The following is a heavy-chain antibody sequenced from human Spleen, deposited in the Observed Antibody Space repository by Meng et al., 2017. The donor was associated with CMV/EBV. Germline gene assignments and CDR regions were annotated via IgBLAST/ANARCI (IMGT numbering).Heavy chain of an antibody. CDR3: ARDSLEYYFDY. V-gene: IGHV3-43D*03. J-gene: IGHJ4*02. Sequence: GESLKISCAASGFTFDDYAMHWVRQAPGKGLEWVSLISWDGGSTYYADSVKGRFTISRDNAKNTLYLQMNSLRAEDTAVYYCARDSLEYYFDYWGQGTLVIVSS. CDR1: GFTFDDYA. CDR2: ISWDGGST. D-gene: IGHD2/OR15-2a*01.